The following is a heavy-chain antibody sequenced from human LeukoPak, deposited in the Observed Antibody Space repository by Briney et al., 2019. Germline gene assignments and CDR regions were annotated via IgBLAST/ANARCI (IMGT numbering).Heavy chain of an antibody. CDR1: GFTFSSYG. V-gene: IGHV3-30*02. CDR2: IRYDGSNK. J-gene: IGHJ4*02. Sequence: GGSLRLSCAASGFTFSSYGMHWVRQAPGKGLEWVAFIRYDGSNKYYADSVKGRFTISRDNSKNTLYLQMNSLRAEDTAVYYCAKVHFPEWLLLGYWGQGTLVTVSS. CDR3: AKVHFPEWLLLGY. D-gene: IGHD3-3*01.